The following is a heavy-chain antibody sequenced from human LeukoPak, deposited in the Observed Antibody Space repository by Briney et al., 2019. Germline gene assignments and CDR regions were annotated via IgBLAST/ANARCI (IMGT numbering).Heavy chain of an antibody. CDR3: AIGYCSGGSCYAVFDY. Sequence: ASVRVSCKASGYTFTGYYMHWVRQAPGQGLEWMGWINPNSGGTNYAQKFQGRVTMTRDTSISTAYMELSRLRSDDTAVYYCAIGYCSGGSCYAVFDYWGQGTLVTVSS. J-gene: IGHJ4*02. V-gene: IGHV1-2*02. CDR1: GYTFTGYY. CDR2: INPNSGGT. D-gene: IGHD2-15*01.